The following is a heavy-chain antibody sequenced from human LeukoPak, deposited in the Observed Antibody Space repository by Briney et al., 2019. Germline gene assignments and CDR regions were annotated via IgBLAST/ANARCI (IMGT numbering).Heavy chain of an antibody. CDR2: INHSGST. J-gene: IGHJ3*02. Sequence: SETLSLTCAVYGGSFSGYYWSWIRQPPGKGLEWIGEINHSGSTNYNPSLKSRVTISVDTSKNQFSLKLSSVTAADTAVYYCARSPGYSSSWYDAFDIWGQGTMVTVSS. CDR1: GGSFSGYY. CDR3: ARSPGYSSSWYDAFDI. V-gene: IGHV4-34*01. D-gene: IGHD6-13*01.